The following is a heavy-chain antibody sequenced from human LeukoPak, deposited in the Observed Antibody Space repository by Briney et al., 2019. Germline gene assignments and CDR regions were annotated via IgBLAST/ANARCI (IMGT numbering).Heavy chain of an antibody. J-gene: IGHJ4*02. Sequence: PGGSLRLSCTVSGFTVSTNYMSWVRQAPGKGLEWVSVIYSGGSIYYADSVKGRFTISRHNSRNTLYLQMNSLRAEDTAVYYCARGPNYLDCRGQGTLVTVSS. CDR1: GFTVSTNY. CDR2: IYSGGSI. CDR3: ARGPNYLDC. V-gene: IGHV3-53*04.